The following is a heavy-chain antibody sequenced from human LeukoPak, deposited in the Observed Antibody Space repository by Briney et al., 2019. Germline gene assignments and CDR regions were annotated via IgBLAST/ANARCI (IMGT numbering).Heavy chain of an antibody. V-gene: IGHV4-59*08. Sequence: SETLSLTCTVAGSMSSCYYWGWILQPPGKGLEWIGYIHYSGSTNSKPSLKSRVTISVDTSKNQFSLKLSSVTAADTAVYYCARFTSGGYYYALDYWGQGTLVTVSS. CDR2: IHYSGST. CDR3: ARFTSGGYYYALDY. D-gene: IGHD3-22*01. J-gene: IGHJ4*02. CDR1: GSMSSCYY.